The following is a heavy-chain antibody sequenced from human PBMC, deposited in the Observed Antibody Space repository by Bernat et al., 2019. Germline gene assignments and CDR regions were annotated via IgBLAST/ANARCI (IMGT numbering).Heavy chain of an antibody. CDR2: IGSDSSAI. CDR3: ASSRGYSYGCDH. V-gene: IGHV3-48*01. D-gene: IGHD5-18*01. Sequence: EVQLVESGGGLLQPGGSLRLSCAASGFTFSTSNMNWVRQAPGKGLDWLSYIGSDSSAIYYADSVKGRFTISRDNAKNSVYLQVNGLRAEDTAVYYCASSRGYSYGCDHWGQGTLVTVSS. CDR1: GFTFSTSN. J-gene: IGHJ4*02.